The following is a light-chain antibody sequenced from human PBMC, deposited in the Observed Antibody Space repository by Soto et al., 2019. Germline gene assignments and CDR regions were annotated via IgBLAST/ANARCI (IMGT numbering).Light chain of an antibody. CDR3: QQYNSYSWT. CDR1: QSISSW. J-gene: IGKJ1*01. V-gene: IGKV1-5*01. Sequence: DIQMTQSPSTLSASVGDRLTITCRASQSISSWLAWYQQKPGKXXKXXIYDASSLESGVPSRFSGSGSGTEFTITISSLQPDDFETYYCQQYNSYSWTFGQGTKVDIK. CDR2: DAS.